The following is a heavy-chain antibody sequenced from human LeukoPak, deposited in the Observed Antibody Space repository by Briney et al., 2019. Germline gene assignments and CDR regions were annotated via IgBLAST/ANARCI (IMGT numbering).Heavy chain of an antibody. D-gene: IGHD6-19*01. J-gene: IGHJ3*02. CDR2: INHSGST. V-gene: IGHV4-34*01. CDR3: ARDPWQWLVLGAFDI. Sequence: SETLSLTCAVYGGSFSGYYWSWIRQPPGKGLEWTGEINHSGSTNYNPSLKSRVTISVDTSKNQFSLKLSSVTAADTAVYYCARDPWQWLVLGAFDIWGQGTMVTVSS. CDR1: GGSFSGYY.